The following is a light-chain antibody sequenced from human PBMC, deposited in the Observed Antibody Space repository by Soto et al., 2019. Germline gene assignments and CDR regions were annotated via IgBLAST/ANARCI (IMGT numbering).Light chain of an antibody. J-gene: IGKJ1*01. V-gene: IGKV3-20*01. CDR2: ATS. CDR1: RIIGHNY. CDR3: QQFGISPWT. Sequence: DNVMTQSPDTLSVSPGDRATLSCRASRIIGHNYLAWYQQKRGQPPRLLIYATSTRATGIPDRFSGSGSVTNFTLTISRLEPEDFAVYYCQQFGISPWTFGQGTKV.